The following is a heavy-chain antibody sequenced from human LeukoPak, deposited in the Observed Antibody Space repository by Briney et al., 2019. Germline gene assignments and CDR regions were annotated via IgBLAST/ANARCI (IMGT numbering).Heavy chain of an antibody. V-gene: IGHV3-30*02. CDR2: IRYDGSNK. CDR3: ARAPDIVVVPAALSGFDP. CDR1: ELTSSTYA. Sequence: GGPLRPSGAASELTSSTYAMHWVGQAPAKGREWGPFIRYDGSNKYYADSVKGRFTISRDNSKNTLYLQMNSLRAEDTAVYYCARAPDIVVVPAALSGFDPWGQGTLVIVSS. D-gene: IGHD2-2*01. J-gene: IGHJ5*02.